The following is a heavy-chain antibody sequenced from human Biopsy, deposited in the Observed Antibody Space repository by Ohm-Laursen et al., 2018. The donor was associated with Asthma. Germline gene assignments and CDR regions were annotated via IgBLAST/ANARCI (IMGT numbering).Heavy chain of an antibody. CDR3: ARGDSSGWSHYYFDY. J-gene: IGHJ4*02. Sequence: SLRLSCAASGLTFRNYGMHWVRQAPGKGLEWVALISFDGSTKYFADSVKGRFTISRDNSRNTLHLQMHSLRVEDTAVYYCARGDSSGWSHYYFDYWGQGTLVTVSS. CDR1: GLTFRNYG. D-gene: IGHD6-19*01. CDR2: ISFDGSTK. V-gene: IGHV3-30*03.